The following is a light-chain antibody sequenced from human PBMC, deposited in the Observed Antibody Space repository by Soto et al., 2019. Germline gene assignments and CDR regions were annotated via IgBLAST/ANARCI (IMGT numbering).Light chain of an antibody. V-gene: IGKV3D-15*01. CDR2: GAS. CDR1: QSVSSA. J-gene: IGKJ1*01. CDR3: QQYNNWPRT. Sequence: ETVMTQSPATLSVSPWERTTLSCRASQSVSSALAWFQQKPGQAPRLLIYGASTRATGIPARFSGSGSGTEFTLTISSLQSEDFAVYYCQQYNNWPRTFGQGTKVDIK.